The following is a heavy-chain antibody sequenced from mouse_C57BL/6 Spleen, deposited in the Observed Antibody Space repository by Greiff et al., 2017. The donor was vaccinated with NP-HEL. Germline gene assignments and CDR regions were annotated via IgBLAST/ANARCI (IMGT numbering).Heavy chain of an antibody. J-gene: IGHJ2*01. CDR3: AREGGNFYCFDY. D-gene: IGHD2-1*01. Sequence: VKLMESGPELVKPGASVKISCKASGYAFSSSWMNWVKQRPGKGLEWIGRIYPGDGDTNYNGKFKGKATLTADKSSSTAYMQLSSLTSEDSAVYFCAREGGNFYCFDYWGQGTTLTVSS. CDR1: GYAFSSSW. CDR2: IYPGDGDT. V-gene: IGHV1-82*01.